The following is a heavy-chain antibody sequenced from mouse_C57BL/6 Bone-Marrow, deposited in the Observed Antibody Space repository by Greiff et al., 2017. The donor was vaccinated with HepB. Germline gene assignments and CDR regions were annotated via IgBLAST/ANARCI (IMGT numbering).Heavy chain of an antibody. J-gene: IGHJ2*01. V-gene: IGHV1-55*01. Sequence: QVHVKQPGAELVKPGASVKMSCKASGYTFTSYWLTWVKPRPGQGLEWIGAIYPGSGSTNYNEKFKSKATLTVDTSSSTADMQLSSLTSEDSAVYYCARSIYCDYWGQGTTLTGSS. CDR3: ARSIYCDY. CDR2: IYPGSGST. CDR1: GYTFTSYW.